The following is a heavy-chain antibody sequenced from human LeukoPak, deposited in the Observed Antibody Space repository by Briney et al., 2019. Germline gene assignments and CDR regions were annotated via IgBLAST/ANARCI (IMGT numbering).Heavy chain of an antibody. CDR3: TRDHGLDV. CDR1: GFTFSSYW. V-gene: IGHV3-74*01. Sequence: GGSLRLSCAASGFTFSSYWMSWVRQAPGKGLMWVSQINSDGGATSCADPVKGRCTISRDNAKNMLYLEMNSLRVEDTAVYFCTRDHGLDVWGQGTTVIVSS. CDR2: INSDGGAT. J-gene: IGHJ6*02.